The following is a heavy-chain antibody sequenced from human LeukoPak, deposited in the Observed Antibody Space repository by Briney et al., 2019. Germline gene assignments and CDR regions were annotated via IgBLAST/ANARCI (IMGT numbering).Heavy chain of an antibody. J-gene: IGHJ4*02. Sequence: EASVKVSCKASGYTFTSYAMNWVRQAPGQGLEWMGWINTNTGNPTYAQGFTGRFVFSSDTSVSTAYLQISSLKAEDTAVYYCARVPNTAYAYYYDSSRGSDYWGQGTLVTVSS. CDR3: ARVPNTAYAYYYDSSRGSDY. CDR2: INTNTGNP. CDR1: GYTFTSYA. D-gene: IGHD3-22*01. V-gene: IGHV7-4-1*02.